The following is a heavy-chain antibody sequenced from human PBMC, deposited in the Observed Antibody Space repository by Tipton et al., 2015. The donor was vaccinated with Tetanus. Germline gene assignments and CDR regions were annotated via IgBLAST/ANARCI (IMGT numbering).Heavy chain of an antibody. V-gene: IGHV4-39*02. J-gene: IGHJ4*02. CDR1: GDSMSSSDYY. CDR2: ISSSGRT. CDR3: ARLREIVSRSGWALDY. Sequence: TLSLTCSVSGDSMSSSDYYWDWIRQPPGKGLEWIGSISSSGRTYYNPSLKSRVTMSVDTSKKHFSLRLGSAIAADTAIYYCARLREIVSRSGWALDYWGQGALVTVSS. D-gene: IGHD5/OR15-5a*01.